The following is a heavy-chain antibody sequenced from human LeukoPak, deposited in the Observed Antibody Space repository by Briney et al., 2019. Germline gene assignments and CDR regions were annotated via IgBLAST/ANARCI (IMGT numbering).Heavy chain of an antibody. CDR2: IYYSGRT. CDR1: GGSISNYY. Sequence: SETLSLTCTVSGGSISNYYWSWIRQPPGKGLEWIGYIYYSGRTNYNPSLKSRVTISVDTSKNQFSLKLSSVTAADTAVYYCARGGYYYDSTNFDYWGQGTLVTVPS. CDR3: ARGGYYYDSTNFDY. V-gene: IGHV4-59*01. J-gene: IGHJ4*02. D-gene: IGHD3-22*01.